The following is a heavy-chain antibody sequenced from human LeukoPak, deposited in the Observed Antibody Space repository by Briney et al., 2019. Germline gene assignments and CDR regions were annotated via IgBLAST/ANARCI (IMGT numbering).Heavy chain of an antibody. D-gene: IGHD6-19*01. CDR1: GGTFSSYA. CDR2: INPNSGGT. J-gene: IGHJ4*02. CDR3: ARDSSGSMRFDY. Sequence: ASVKVSCKASGGTFSSYAISWVRQAPGQGLEWMGWINPNSGGTNYAQKFQGRVTMTRDTSISTAYMELSRLRSDDTAVYYCARDSSGSMRFDYWGQGTLVTVSS. V-gene: IGHV1-2*02.